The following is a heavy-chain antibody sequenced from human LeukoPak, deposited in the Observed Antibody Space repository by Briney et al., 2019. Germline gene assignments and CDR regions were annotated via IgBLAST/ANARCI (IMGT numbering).Heavy chain of an antibody. J-gene: IGHJ3*02. Sequence: PSETLSLTCTVSGGSISSYYWSWIRQPAGKGLEWIGYIYYSGNTKYNPSLKSRVTISVDTSKNQFSLKLNSVSAADTAVYYCGAGRGELSAFAIWGQGTMVTVSS. V-gene: IGHV4-59*01. CDR1: GGSISSYY. CDR3: GAGRGELSAFAI. D-gene: IGHD3-10*01. CDR2: IYYSGNT.